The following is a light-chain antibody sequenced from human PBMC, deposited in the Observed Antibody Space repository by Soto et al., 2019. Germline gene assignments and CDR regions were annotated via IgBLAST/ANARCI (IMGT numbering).Light chain of an antibody. Sequence: QSALTQPASVSGSVGQSITISCTGTSSDVGGYDFVSWYQHHPGKAPKLIIYEVRTRPSGVSDRFSGSKSGNTASLTISGLQAEDEADYYCSSYTSDWGVFGTGTKVTVL. CDR3: SSYTSDWGV. J-gene: IGLJ1*01. CDR1: SSDVGGYDF. V-gene: IGLV2-14*01. CDR2: EVR.